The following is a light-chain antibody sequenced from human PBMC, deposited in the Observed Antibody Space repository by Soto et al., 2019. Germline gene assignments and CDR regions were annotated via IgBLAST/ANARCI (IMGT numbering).Light chain of an antibody. Sequence: EIVMTQSPATLSVSPGERATLSCRASQSVSTNLAWYQQNPGQAPRLLIYGASTRATGVPARFSGSGSGTDFTLTISSLQSEDFAVYYCQQYINWPPYTFVQGTKLEIK. CDR2: GAS. J-gene: IGKJ2*01. CDR3: QQYINWPPYT. V-gene: IGKV3-15*01. CDR1: QSVSTN.